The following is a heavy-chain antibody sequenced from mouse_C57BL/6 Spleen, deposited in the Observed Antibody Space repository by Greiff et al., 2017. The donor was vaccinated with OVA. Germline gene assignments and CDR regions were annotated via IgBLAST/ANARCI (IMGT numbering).Heavy chain of an antibody. CDR2: INPNNGGT. Sequence: VQLQQSGPELVKPGASVKLPCKASGYTFTDYKMDWVKQSHGKSLEWIGDINPNNGGTIYNQKFKGKATLPVAKSSSPAFMALRSLTSEDTAVYCCESVGSSGAFAYWGQGTLVTVSA. V-gene: IGHV1-18*01. J-gene: IGHJ3*01. CDR3: ESVGSSGAFAY. CDR1: GYTFTDYK. D-gene: IGHD3-2*02.